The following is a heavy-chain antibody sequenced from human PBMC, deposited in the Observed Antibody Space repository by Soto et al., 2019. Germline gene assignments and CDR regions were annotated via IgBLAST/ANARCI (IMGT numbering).Heavy chain of an antibody. CDR3: ARDALGP. V-gene: IGHV4-61*01. Sequence: SETLSLTCSVSGGSVSSGNYYWAWIRQPPGKRLEWIGYIYYSGSTNYNPSLKSRVTMSLDASRNQLSLNLNSVTAADTAVYYCARDALGPWGQGTLVT. CDR2: IYYSGST. J-gene: IGHJ5*02. CDR1: GGSVSSGNYY.